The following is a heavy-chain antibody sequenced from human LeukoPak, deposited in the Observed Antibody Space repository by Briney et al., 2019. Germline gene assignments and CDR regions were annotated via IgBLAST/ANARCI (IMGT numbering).Heavy chain of an antibody. CDR1: GFTFSTYA. D-gene: IGHD6-13*01. V-gene: IGHV3-23*01. CDR3: AKPGSSRPYFDF. J-gene: IGHJ4*02. CDR2: ISGSGGST. Sequence: GGTLRLSCAASGFTFSTYAMSWVRQAPGKGLEWVSGISGSGGSTFYADSVKGRFTISRDNSKNMLYLQMNSLRAEDTAVYYCAKPGSSRPYFDFWGQGTLVTVSS.